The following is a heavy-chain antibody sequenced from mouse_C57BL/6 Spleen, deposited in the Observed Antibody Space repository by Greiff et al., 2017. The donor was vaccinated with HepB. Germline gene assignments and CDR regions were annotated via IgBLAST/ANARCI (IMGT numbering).Heavy chain of an antibody. Sequence: VHLVESGAELVRPGTSVKVSCKASGYAFTNYLIEWVKQRPGQGLEWIGVINPGSGGTNYNEKFKGKATLTADKSSSTAYMQLSSLTSEDSAVYFCARSEGVGFDYWGQGTTLTVSS. CDR2: INPGSGGT. V-gene: IGHV1-54*01. CDR3: ARSEGVGFDY. J-gene: IGHJ2*01. CDR1: GYAFTNYL.